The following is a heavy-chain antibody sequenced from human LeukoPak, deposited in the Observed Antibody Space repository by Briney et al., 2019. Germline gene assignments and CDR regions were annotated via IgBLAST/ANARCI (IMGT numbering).Heavy chain of an antibody. V-gene: IGHV4-34*01. D-gene: IGHD5-18*01. CDR1: GVSFSGYY. CDR2: INYSGST. CDR3: ARWELYSYGHAFDI. Sequence: SEILSLTCAVYGVSFSGYYWSWIRQPPGKGLEWIGEINYSGSTNYNPSLKSRVTISVDTSKNQFSLKLSSVTAADTAVYYCARWELYSYGHAFDIWGQGTMVTVSS. J-gene: IGHJ3*02.